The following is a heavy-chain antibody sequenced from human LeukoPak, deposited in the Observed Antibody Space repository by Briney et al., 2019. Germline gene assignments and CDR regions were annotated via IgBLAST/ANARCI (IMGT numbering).Heavy chain of an antibody. CDR3: VREAGSGWSNRFFDY. D-gene: IGHD6-19*01. Sequence: GGSLRLSCADSGLTFSNYEMNWVRQAPGKGLEWISYINLSGRTTYYADSVKGRFTISRDNAKNSLYLQMDSLRADDTAVYYCVREAGSGWSNRFFDYWGQGTLVTVSS. CDR2: INLSGRTT. J-gene: IGHJ4*02. CDR1: GLTFSNYE. V-gene: IGHV3-48*03.